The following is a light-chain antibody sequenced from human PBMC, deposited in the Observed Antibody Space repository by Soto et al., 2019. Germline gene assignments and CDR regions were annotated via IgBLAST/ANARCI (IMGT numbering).Light chain of an antibody. CDR2: GAS. Sequence: EIVLTQSPGTLSLSPGERTTLSCRASRSVSSRYLAWYQQKPGQAPRLFIYGASSRATGIPDRFSGSGSGTDFTLTISRLEPEDVAVYYCQQYGTSPTFGRGTKLEIK. V-gene: IGKV3-20*01. CDR3: QQYGTSPT. J-gene: IGKJ2*01. CDR1: RSVSSRY.